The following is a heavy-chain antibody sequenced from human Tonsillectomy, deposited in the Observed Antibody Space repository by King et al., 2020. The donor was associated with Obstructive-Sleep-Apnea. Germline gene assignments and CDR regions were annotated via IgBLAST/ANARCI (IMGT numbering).Heavy chain of an antibody. CDR1: GYSIGSGYY. J-gene: IGHJ3*02. D-gene: IGHD3-22*01. Sequence: VQLQESGPGLVQPSETLSLTCTVSGYSIGSGYYWVWIRQPPGKGLEWIGSIYDSGSTYYKTPLKSRISISVDPSKNQFSLKLSSVTAADTAKYYCATQIGGVYSYGSSGPLIWGRGTVIIVSS. V-gene: IGHV4-38-2*02. CDR2: IYDSGST. CDR3: ATQIGGVYSYGSSGPLI.